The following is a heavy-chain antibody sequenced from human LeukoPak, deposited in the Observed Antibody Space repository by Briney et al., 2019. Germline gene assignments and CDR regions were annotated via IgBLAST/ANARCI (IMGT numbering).Heavy chain of an antibody. CDR2: ISAYNGNT. CDR3: ARGEHDILTGPPDY. V-gene: IGHV1-18*01. D-gene: IGHD3-9*01. Sequence: ASVKVSCKASGYTFTSYGISWVRQAPGQGLEWMGWISAYNGNTNYAQKLQGRVTMTTDTSASTAYMELSSLRSEDTAVYYCARGEHDILTGPPDYWGQGTLVTVSS. J-gene: IGHJ4*02. CDR1: GYTFTSYG.